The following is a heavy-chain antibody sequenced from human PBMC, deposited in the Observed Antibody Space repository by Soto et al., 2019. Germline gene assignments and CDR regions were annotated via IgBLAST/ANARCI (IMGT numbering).Heavy chain of an antibody. Sequence: GGSLRLSCAASGFTFSSYAMHWARQTPGKGLEWVALISYDGTDKYYADSVKGRFTISRDNSKNTLYLQMNSLRAEDTAVYYCAKGAAGRKPYYNSSSDPPESPWGQGTLVTVSS. J-gene: IGHJ5*02. CDR3: AKGAAGRKPYYNSSSDPPESP. CDR2: ISYDGTDK. V-gene: IGHV3-30-3*01. CDR1: GFTFSSYA. D-gene: IGHD3-22*01.